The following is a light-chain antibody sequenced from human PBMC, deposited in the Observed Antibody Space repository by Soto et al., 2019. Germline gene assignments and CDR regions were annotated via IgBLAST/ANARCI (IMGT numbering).Light chain of an antibody. Sequence: ETVMTQSPATLSVSPGERATLSCRASQSLGNAVFWYQQNVGQTPRLLIHGASIRATGIPARFSGSGSGTEFTLAISSLQSEDFADYYCQQYNNWPLTFGGGTRVEIK. CDR3: QQYNNWPLT. CDR1: QSLGNA. J-gene: IGKJ4*01. CDR2: GAS. V-gene: IGKV3D-15*01.